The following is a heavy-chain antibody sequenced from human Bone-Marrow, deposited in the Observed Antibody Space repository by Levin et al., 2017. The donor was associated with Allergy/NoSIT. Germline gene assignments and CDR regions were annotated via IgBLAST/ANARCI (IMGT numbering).Heavy chain of an antibody. J-gene: IGHJ4*02. Sequence: GGSLRLSCAASGFTFSNYWMHWVRQVPGKGLVWVSRINTDGRTTNYADSVKGRFTISRDNAKNTLYLQMNSLRAEDTAVYYCARATGNNYGKLDSWGQGTLVTVSS. CDR1: GFTFSNYW. V-gene: IGHV3-74*01. D-gene: IGHD5-18*01. CDR2: INTDGRTT. CDR3: ARATGNNYGKLDS.